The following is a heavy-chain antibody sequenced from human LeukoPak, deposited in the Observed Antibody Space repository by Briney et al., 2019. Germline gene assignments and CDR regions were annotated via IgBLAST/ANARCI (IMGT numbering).Heavy chain of an antibody. D-gene: IGHD3-10*01. CDR1: GGSISSYY. Sequence: SETLSLTCTVSGGSISSYYWSWIRQPPGKGLEWIGYIYYSGSTNYNPSLKSRVTISVDTSKNQFSLKLSSVTAADTAVYYCARGRVTMVRGVIPPNYGMDVWGQGTTVTVSS. J-gene: IGHJ6*02. CDR3: ARGRVTMVRGVIPPNYGMDV. CDR2: IYYSGST. V-gene: IGHV4-59*01.